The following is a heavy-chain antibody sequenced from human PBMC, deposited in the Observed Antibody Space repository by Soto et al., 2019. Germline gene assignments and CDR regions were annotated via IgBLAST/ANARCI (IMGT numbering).Heavy chain of an antibody. V-gene: IGHV3-7*05. CDR1: GFTFRRYW. CDR3: ARDDKAAGDY. CDR2: IKEDGSEK. Sequence: PGGSLRLSCAASGFTFRRYWMSWVRQAPGKGLEWVANIKEDGSEKYYVDSVKGRFTISRDNAKNYLYLQMNSLRAEDTAVYYCARDDKAAGDYWGQGTLVTVSS. J-gene: IGHJ4*02. D-gene: IGHD6-13*01.